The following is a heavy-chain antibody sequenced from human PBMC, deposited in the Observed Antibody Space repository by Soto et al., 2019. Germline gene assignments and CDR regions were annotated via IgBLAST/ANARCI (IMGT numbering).Heavy chain of an antibody. CDR1: GFTFSSYG. Sequence: GGSLRLSCAASGFTFSSYGMHWVRQAPGKGLEWVAVIWYDGSNKYYADSVKGRFTISRDNSKNTLYLQMNSLRAEDTAVYYCARGDVRTTNVSYYYYYMDVWGKGTTVTVSS. V-gene: IGHV3-33*01. CDR2: IWYDGSNK. J-gene: IGHJ6*03. CDR3: ARGDVRTTNVSYYYYYMDV. D-gene: IGHD2-8*01.